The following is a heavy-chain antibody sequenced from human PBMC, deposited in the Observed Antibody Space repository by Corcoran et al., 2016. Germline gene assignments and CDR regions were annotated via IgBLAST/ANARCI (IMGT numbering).Heavy chain of an antibody. CDR3: AREGYSSSWYTGGMDV. CDR1: GYTFTSYY. CDR2: INPSGGST. V-gene: IGHV1-46*01. Sequence: QVQLVQSGAEVKKPGASVKVSRKASGYTFTSYYMHWVRQAPGQGLEWMGIINPSGGSTSYAQKFQGRVTMTRDPSTSTVYMELSSLRSEDTAVYYWAREGYSSSWYTGGMDVWGQGTTVTVSS. D-gene: IGHD6-13*01. J-gene: IGHJ6*02.